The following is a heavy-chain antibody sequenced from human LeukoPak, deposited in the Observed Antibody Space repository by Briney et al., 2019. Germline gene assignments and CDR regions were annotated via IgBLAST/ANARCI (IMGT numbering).Heavy chain of an antibody. V-gene: IGHV3-23*01. CDR2: ITGSGGSK. Sequence: GGSLRLSCAVSGIALSNYGMSWVRQAPGKGLEWVAGITGSGGSKNYADSVKGRFTISRDNPKNTLYLQMNSLRAEDTGVYFCAKRGVVIRVILVGFHKEAYYFDSWGQGALVTVSS. CDR1: GIALSNYG. D-gene: IGHD3-22*01. CDR3: AKRGVVIRVILVGFHKEAYYFDS. J-gene: IGHJ4*02.